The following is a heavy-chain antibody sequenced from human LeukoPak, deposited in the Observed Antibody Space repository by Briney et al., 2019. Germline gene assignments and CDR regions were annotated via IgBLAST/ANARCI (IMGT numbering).Heavy chain of an antibody. CDR3: ASSLGYGDSSYWFDP. V-gene: IGHV4-59*01. J-gene: IGHJ5*02. CDR1: GGSISSYY. D-gene: IGHD4-17*01. CDR2: IYYSGST. Sequence: SETLSLTCTVSGGSISSYYWSWIRQPPGKGLEWIGYIYYSGSTNYNPSLKSRVTISVDTSKNQFSLELSSVTAADTAVYYCASSLGYGDSSYWFDPWGQGTLVTVSS.